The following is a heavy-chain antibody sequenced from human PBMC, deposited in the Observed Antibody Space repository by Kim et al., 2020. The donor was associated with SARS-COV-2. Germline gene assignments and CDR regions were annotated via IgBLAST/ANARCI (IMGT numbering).Heavy chain of an antibody. Sequence: GGSLRLSCAASGFTFSDYSMNWVRQAPGKGLEWVSYISGSGSSIYYADSAKGRFTISRDNAKSSLYLQMNSLRAEDTAVYYCARGLWHYYYGMDVWGQGTTVTVSS. D-gene: IGHD3-16*01. J-gene: IGHJ6*02. CDR3: ARGLWHYYYGMDV. CDR1: GFTFSDYS. CDR2: ISGSGSSI. V-gene: IGHV3-48*04.